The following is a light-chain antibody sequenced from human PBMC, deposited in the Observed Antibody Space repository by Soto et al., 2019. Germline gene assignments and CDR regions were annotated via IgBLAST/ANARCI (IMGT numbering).Light chain of an antibody. CDR3: QQYDNSPLT. Sequence: EIVWTQSPGTLSLSPGERATLSCRASQSVSSSFLAWYQQKPGQAPRLLIYGASSRATGIPDRFSGSGSGTDFTLTISRLEPEDFAVYYCQQYDNSPLTFGGGTKGEIK. V-gene: IGKV3-20*01. CDR2: GAS. J-gene: IGKJ4*01. CDR1: QSVSSSF.